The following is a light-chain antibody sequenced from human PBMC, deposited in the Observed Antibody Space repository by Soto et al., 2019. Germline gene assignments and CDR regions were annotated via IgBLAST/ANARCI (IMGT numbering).Light chain of an antibody. CDR3: QQYGTSPT. CDR1: QSLITRY. J-gene: IGKJ5*01. CDR2: GAS. V-gene: IGKV3-20*01. Sequence: EIVLTQSPGTLSLFPGERATLSCRASQSLITRYLAWYQQKPGQAPRLLIYGASSRATGIPDRFSGSGSGTDFTLTISRLEPEDFAVHSCQQYGTSPTFGQGTRLEIK.